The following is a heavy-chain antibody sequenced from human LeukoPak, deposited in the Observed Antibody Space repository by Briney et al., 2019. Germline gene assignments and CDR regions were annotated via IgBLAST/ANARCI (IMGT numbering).Heavy chain of an antibody. CDR3: ARGGSGVSDY. J-gene: IGHJ4*02. Sequence: GASLKVSCKASGYTFTGYDMHWVRQAPGQGLEWMGWINPNSGGTNYAQKFHARVTMTWDTSITTAYMALSRLRSDDNAGQNCARGGSGVSDYWGQGTLVTASS. D-gene: IGHD3-10*01. CDR2: INPNSGGT. CDR1: GYTFTGYD. V-gene: IGHV1-2*02.